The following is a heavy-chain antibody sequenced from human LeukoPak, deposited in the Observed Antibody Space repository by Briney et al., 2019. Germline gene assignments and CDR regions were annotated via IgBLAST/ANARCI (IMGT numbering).Heavy chain of an antibody. Sequence: ASVKVSCKASGYTFTSYGISWVRQAPGQGLEWMGWISAYNGNTNYAQKLQGRVTMTRDTSTSTVYMDLISLRSEDTAVYYCARDRFTRSSGYYYPFDYWGQGTLVTVSS. CDR2: ISAYNGNT. V-gene: IGHV1-18*01. D-gene: IGHD3-22*01. CDR3: ARDRFTRSSGYYYPFDY. CDR1: GYTFTSYG. J-gene: IGHJ4*02.